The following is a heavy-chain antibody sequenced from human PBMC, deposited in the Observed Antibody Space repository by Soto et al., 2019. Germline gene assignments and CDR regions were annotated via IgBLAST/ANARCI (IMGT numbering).Heavy chain of an antibody. CDR2: IKQDGSEK. CDR3: ARDSIIGWIFGVVESYYYYMDV. J-gene: IGHJ6*03. V-gene: IGHV3-7*01. D-gene: IGHD3-3*01. Sequence: GGSLRLSCAASGFTFSSYWMSWVRQAPGKGLEWVANIKQDGSEKYYVDSVKGRFTISRDNAKNSLYLQMNSLRAEDTAVYYCARDSIIGWIFGVVESYYYYMDVWGKGTTVTVSS. CDR1: GFTFSSYW.